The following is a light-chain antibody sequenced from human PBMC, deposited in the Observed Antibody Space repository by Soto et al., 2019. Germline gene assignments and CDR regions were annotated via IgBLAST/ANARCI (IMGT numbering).Light chain of an antibody. CDR2: LNSDGSH. CDR1: SGHSSYA. CDR3: QTWASGIEV. Sequence: QPVLTQSPSASASLGASVKLTCTLSSGHSSYAIAWHQQQPEKGPRYLMKLNSDGSHSKGDGIPDRFSGSSSGAERYLTMSSLQSEDEADYYCQTWASGIEVFGGGTKLTVL. V-gene: IGLV4-69*01. J-gene: IGLJ2*01.